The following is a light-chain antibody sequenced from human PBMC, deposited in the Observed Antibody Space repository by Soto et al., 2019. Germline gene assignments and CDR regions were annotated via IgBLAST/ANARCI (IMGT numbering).Light chain of an antibody. CDR3: QRYKSAST. CDR1: HDISNY. V-gene: IGKV1-27*01. Sequence: DIQMTQSPSSLSASVGDRVTITCRASHDISNYLAWYQQKPGEVLNLLVYAASTLQSGVPSRFSGSGSGTDFTLTISSLQPEDVATYYCQRYKSASTFGPGTRLEI. J-gene: IGKJ5*01. CDR2: AAS.